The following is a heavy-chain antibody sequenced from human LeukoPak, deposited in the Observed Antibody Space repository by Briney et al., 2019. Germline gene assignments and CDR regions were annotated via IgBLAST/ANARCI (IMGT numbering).Heavy chain of an antibody. CDR3: ARRRTIYSPSRY. CDR2: IYYSGST. V-gene: IGHV4-39*01. D-gene: IGHD5-12*01. J-gene: IGHJ4*02. CDR1: GGSISSSSYY. Sequence: PSETLSLTCIVSGGSISSSSYYWGWIRQAPGKGLEWIGSIYYSGSTYYNPSLKSRVTISVDTSKNQFSLKLSSATAADTAVYYCARRRTIYSPSRYWGQGTLVTVSS.